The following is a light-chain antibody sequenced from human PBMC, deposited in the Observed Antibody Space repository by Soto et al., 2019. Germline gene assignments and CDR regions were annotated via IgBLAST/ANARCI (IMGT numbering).Light chain of an antibody. CDR3: QSFHSNLSGSF. V-gene: IGLV1-40*01. CDR1: SFNIGAGYD. Sequence: QSVLTQPPSVSGAPGQRVTISCTGSSFNIGAGYDVHWYQQLRGTAPKLLIYGNSNRPSGVPDRFSGSKSGTSASLAITGLQAEDEADYYCQSFHSNLSGSFFGTGTKLTVL. CDR2: GNS. J-gene: IGLJ1*01.